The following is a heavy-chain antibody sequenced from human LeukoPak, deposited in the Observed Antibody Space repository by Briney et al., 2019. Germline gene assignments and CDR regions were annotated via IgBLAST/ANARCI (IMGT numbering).Heavy chain of an antibody. CDR2: IYYRGST. CDR3: ASFPVGCSSTSCYRDY. V-gene: IGHV4-39*01. Sequence: SETLSLTCTVSGGSISSSSYYWGWIRQPPGKGLEWIGSIYYRGSTYYTPSLKSRVTISVDTSKNQFSLKLSSVTAADTAVYYCASFPVGCSSTSCYRDYWGQGTLVTVSS. D-gene: IGHD2-2*02. J-gene: IGHJ4*02. CDR1: GGSISSSSYY.